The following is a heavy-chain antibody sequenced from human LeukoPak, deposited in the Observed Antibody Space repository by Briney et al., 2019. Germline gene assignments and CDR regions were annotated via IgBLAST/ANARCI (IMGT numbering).Heavy chain of an antibody. CDR2: IKGDGSEK. CDR3: AKDAQGLVRGGIYFDF. V-gene: IGHV3-7*03. J-gene: IGHJ4*02. CDR1: GFSFSEHW. Sequence: GGSLRLSCSASGFSFSEHWMNWVRQSPGKGLQWVAIIKGDGSEKYYLDSAEGRFTISRDNAKQSLYLQMNSLRAEDTALYYCAKDAQGLVRGGIYFDFWGQGSLVTVSS. D-gene: IGHD6-19*01.